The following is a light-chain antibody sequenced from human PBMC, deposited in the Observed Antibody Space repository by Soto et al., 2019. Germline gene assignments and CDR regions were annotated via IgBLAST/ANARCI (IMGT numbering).Light chain of an antibody. J-gene: IGKJ5*01. CDR3: QQYNNWPPIT. V-gene: IGKV3-15*01. Sequence: EIVMTQSPATLSVSPGERATLSCRASQSVSSNLAWYQQKPGQAPRLLIYGAYTRTTGIPARFSGSGSGTEFTLTISSLQSEDFAVDYCQQYNNWPPITFGQGTRLEIK. CDR2: GAY. CDR1: QSVSSN.